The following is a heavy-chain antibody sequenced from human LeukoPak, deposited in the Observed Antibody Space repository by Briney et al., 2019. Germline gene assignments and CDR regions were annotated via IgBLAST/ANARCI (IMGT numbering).Heavy chain of an antibody. CDR2: VSDSGDGT. V-gene: IGHV3-23*01. D-gene: IGHD4-17*01. CDR3: ARTYGDYVYILGY. J-gene: IGHJ4*02. CDR1: GFTFSSYA. Sequence: PGGSLRLSCAASGFTFSSYAMYWVRQAPGKGLEWVLGVSDSGDGTHYADSVKGRFTISRDISKNTVYLQMNSLRAEDTAVYYCARTYGDYVYILGYWGQGTLVTVSS.